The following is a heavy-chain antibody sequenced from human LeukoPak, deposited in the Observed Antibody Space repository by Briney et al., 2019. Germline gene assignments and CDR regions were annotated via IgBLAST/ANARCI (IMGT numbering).Heavy chain of an antibody. CDR2: IYYSGST. J-gene: IGHJ6*03. CDR3: ARVRKQHYDILTGYYSPLVYYYMDV. Sequence: SETLSLTCTVSGGSISSSSYYWGWIRQPPGKGLEWIGSIYYSGSTYYNPSLKSRVTISVDTSKNQFSLKLSSVTAADTAVYYCARVRKQHYDILTGYYSPLVYYYMDVWGKGTTVTISS. CDR1: GGSISSSSYY. V-gene: IGHV4-39*07. D-gene: IGHD3-9*01.